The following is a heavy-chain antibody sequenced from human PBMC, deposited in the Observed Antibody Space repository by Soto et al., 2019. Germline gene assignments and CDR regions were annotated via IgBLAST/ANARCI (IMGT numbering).Heavy chain of an antibody. V-gene: IGHV3-48*02. CDR1: GFIFSSYS. J-gene: IGHJ6*02. CDR3: ARGGETNAYYYYGMDV. CDR2: ISSSSSTI. Sequence: PGGSLRLSCAASGFIFSSYSMNWVRQAPGKGLEWVSYISSSSSTIYYADSVKGRFTISRDNAKNSLYLQMNSLRDEDTAVYYCARGGETNAYYYYGMDVWGQGTTVTVSS. D-gene: IGHD1-7*01.